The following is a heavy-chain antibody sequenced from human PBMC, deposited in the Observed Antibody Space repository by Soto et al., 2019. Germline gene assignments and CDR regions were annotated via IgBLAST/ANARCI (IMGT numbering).Heavy chain of an antibody. CDR2: ISSSGSTI. CDR1: GFTFSDYY. CDR3: VRGSGGRSDYNYYGMDV. V-gene: IGHV3-11*04. Sequence: PGGSLRLSCAASGFTFSDYYMSWIRQAQGKGLEWVSYISSSGSTIYYAESVKGRFTISRDNSKNTLYLQMNSLRAEDTAVYYCVRGSGGRSDYNYYGMDVWGQGTTVTVSS. J-gene: IGHJ6*02. D-gene: IGHD3-10*01.